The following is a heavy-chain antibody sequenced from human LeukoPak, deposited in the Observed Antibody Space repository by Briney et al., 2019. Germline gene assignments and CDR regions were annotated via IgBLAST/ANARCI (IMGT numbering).Heavy chain of an antibody. V-gene: IGHV3-30-3*02. CDR1: GFTFSSYA. CDR2: ISYDGSNK. J-gene: IGHJ5*02. Sequence: GGSLRLSCAASGFTFSSYAMHWVRQAPGKGLEWVAVISYDGSNKYYADSVKGRFTISRDNSKNTLYLEMNSLRDEDTAVYYCTKRGVTISFFDPWGQGTLVTVSS. D-gene: IGHD5-24*01. CDR3: TKRGVTISFFDP.